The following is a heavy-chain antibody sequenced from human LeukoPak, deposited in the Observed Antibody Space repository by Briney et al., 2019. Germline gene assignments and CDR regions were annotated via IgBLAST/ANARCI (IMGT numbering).Heavy chain of an antibody. CDR1: GGSFSGYY. CDR2: INHSGST. CDR3: ARLLQGYCSSTSCYRAPHYYMDV. Sequence: SETLSLTCAVYGGSFSGYYWSWIRQPPGKGLEWIGEINHSGSTNYNPSLKSRVTISVDTSKNQFSLKLSSVTAADTAVYYCARLLQGYCSSTSCYRAPHYYMDVWGKGTTVTISS. V-gene: IGHV4-34*01. D-gene: IGHD2-2*02. J-gene: IGHJ6*03.